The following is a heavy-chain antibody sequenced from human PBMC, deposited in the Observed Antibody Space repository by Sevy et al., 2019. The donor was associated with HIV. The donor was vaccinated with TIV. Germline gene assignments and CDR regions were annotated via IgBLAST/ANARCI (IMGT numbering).Heavy chain of an antibody. Sequence: GGSLRLSCAASGFTFRSYAMSWVRQAPGKGLEWVAGISGSGGSTKLADSVKGRFTISRDNSKNTLYLQMNSLRAEDTAVYYSAKEYYYFDLWGRGTLVTVSS. V-gene: IGHV3-23*01. D-gene: IGHD1-26*01. J-gene: IGHJ2*01. CDR3: AKEYYYFDL. CDR2: ISGSGGST. CDR1: GFTFRSYA.